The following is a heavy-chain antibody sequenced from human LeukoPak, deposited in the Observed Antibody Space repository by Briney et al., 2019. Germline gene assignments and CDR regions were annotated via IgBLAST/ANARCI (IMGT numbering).Heavy chain of an antibody. J-gene: IGHJ4*02. Sequence: PGGSLRLSCAASGFTFSTYAMNWVRQAPGKGLEWVSMITGSDDGTYYADSVKGRFTISRDDSKNTLYLQMNSLRAEDTAVYYCAKPLPGTHYYFECWGQGTLVTVSS. V-gene: IGHV3-23*01. CDR2: ITGSDDGT. CDR3: AKPLPGTHYYFEC. D-gene: IGHD3-10*01. CDR1: GFTFSTYA.